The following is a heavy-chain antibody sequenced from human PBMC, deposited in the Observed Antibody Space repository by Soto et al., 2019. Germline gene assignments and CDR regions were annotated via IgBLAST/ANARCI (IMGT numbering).Heavy chain of an antibody. CDR2: IKSKADGGTP. D-gene: IGHD2-15*01. Sequence: EVQLVESGGGLVEPGGSLTLSCAVSGFTFSDAWMSWVRRAPGKGLEWVGRIKSKADGGTPDYAAFVKGKFAISRDDSKNTLYLQMNGLETEDTAVHYCTTVGGPHCSGGRCTSWGRGTLVTVSS. V-gene: IGHV3-15*01. CDR3: TTVGGPHCSGGRCTS. J-gene: IGHJ4*02. CDR1: GFTFSDAW.